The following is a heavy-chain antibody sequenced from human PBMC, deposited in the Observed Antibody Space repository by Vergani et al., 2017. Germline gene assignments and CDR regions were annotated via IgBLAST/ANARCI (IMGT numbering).Heavy chain of an antibody. D-gene: IGHD2-2*01. Sequence: QMQLVQSGPEVKKLGTSVKVSCKAPGFTFTSSAMQWVRQARGQRLEWIGWIVVGSGNTNYAQKFQERVTITRDMSTSTAYMELSSLRSEDTAVYYCAARLGYCSSTSCYQGAFDIWGQGTMVTVSS. J-gene: IGHJ3*02. CDR3: AARLGYCSSTSCYQGAFDI. CDR2: IVVGSGNT. V-gene: IGHV1-58*02. CDR1: GFTFTSSA.